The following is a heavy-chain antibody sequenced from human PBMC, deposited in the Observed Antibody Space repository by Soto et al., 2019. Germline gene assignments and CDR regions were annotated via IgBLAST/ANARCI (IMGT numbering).Heavy chain of an antibody. Sequence: PGGSLRLSCAASGFTFTRYSMNWVRQAPGKGLEWVSSISSTTNYIYYGDSMKGRFTISRDNAKNSLYLEMNSLRAEDTAVYYCARESEDLTSNFDYWGQATLVTASS. CDR1: GFTFTRYS. CDR3: ARESEDLTSNFDY. V-gene: IGHV3-21*06. J-gene: IGHJ4*02. CDR2: ISSTTNYI.